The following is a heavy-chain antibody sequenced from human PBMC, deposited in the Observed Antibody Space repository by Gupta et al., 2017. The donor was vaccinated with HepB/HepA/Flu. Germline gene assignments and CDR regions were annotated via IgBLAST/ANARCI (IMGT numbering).Heavy chain of an antibody. Sequence: QVQLVQSGGEVRNPGASVKLSCKASGYTFRNYGFTWVRQAPGQGLEWIGWISAYNGRTDYAQKFQGRVSMTTDPSTTTAYMELRSLRSYDTAVYYCGRWGPLYYYMDVWGKGTTVTVSS. CDR1: GYTFRNYG. CDR3: GRWGPLYYYMDV. V-gene: IGHV1-18*01. J-gene: IGHJ6*03. D-gene: IGHD3-16*01. CDR2: ISAYNGRT.